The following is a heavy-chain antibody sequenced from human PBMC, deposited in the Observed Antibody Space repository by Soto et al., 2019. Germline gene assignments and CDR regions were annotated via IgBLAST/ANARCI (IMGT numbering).Heavy chain of an antibody. CDR1: GFRFSRSA. Sequence: PGGSLRLSCVASGFRFSRSAMGWIRQPPGRGLDWVSAISGTGGNTYFADSVEGRFVISRDNSKNTLYLQMNSLRAEDTAVYYCAKVRIDHYNSFDAWGQGTTVTVSS. D-gene: IGHD3-22*01. V-gene: IGHV3-23*01. J-gene: IGHJ6*02. CDR2: ISGTGGNT. CDR3: AKVRIDHYNSFDA.